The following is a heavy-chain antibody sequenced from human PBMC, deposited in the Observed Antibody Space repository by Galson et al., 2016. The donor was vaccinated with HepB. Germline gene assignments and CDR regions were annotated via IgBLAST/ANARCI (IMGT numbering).Heavy chain of an antibody. CDR3: ARGYCGGGSCYTNAAFNI. Sequence: SVKVSCKASGGSFSSYAISWVRQAPGQGLEWLGRIIPIFDTTNYAQTFKGRVTITTDESKSTDYLELSSLRTEDTAIYYCARGYCGGGSCYTNAAFNIWGQGTMVTVSS. CDR1: GGSFSSYA. D-gene: IGHD2-15*01. V-gene: IGHV1-69*05. J-gene: IGHJ3*02. CDR2: IIPIFDTT.